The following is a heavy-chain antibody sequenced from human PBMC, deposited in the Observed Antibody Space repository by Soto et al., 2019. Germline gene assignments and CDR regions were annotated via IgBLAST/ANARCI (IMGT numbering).Heavy chain of an antibody. CDR2: IYYSGST. D-gene: IGHD5-18*01. J-gene: IGHJ3*02. V-gene: IGHV4-61*01. Sequence: SETLSLTCTVPGGSVSSGSYYWSWIRQPPGKGLEWIGYIYYSGSTNYNPSLKSRVTISVDTSKNQFSLKLSSVTAADTAVYYCARDLQRGYSYGYGAFDIWGQGTMVTVSS. CDR1: GGSVSSGSYY. CDR3: ARDLQRGYSYGYGAFDI.